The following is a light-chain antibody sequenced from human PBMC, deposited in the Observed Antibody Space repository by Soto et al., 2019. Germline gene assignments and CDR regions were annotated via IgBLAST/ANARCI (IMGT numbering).Light chain of an antibody. V-gene: IGKV1-5*01. CDR2: DTS. Sequence: DPQEPHSPPPLPASVGDRVQLTSRARQRVTTWLAWYQQKPGKAPKLLIHDTSILQSGVPSRFSGSGSGTEFTLTISSLQPDDLATYYCQQYDDFWTFGQGTKVDI. CDR1: QRVTTW. J-gene: IGKJ1*01. CDR3: QQYDDFWT.